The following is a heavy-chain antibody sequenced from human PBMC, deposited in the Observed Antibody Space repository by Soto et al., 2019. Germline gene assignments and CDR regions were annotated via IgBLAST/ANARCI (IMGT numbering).Heavy chain of an antibody. CDR1: GFTFSNYG. Sequence: QVQLVESGGGVVQPGRSLRLSCAASGFTFSNYGMHWVRQAPGKGLEWVAVILNDGSNRYHADSVKDRFTISRDNSKKTLYLQTNSCRAAVTDVYSFARAVEYSGNGMDVWGQWTTVTVS. J-gene: IGHJ6*02. CDR3: ARAVEYSGNGMDV. D-gene: IGHD3-10*01. V-gene: IGHV3-33*01. CDR2: ILNDGSNR.